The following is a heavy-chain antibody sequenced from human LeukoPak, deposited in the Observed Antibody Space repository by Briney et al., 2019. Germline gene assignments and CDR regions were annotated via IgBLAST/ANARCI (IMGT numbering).Heavy chain of an antibody. CDR2: INHSGST. J-gene: IGHJ6*03. Sequence: SETLSLTCAVYGGSFSGYYWSWIRQPPGKGLEWVGEINHSGSTNYNPSLKSRVTISVDTSKNQFSLKLSSVTAADTAVYYCARTNLYGDYVGWDYYYYMDVWGKGTTVTISS. D-gene: IGHD4-17*01. CDR3: ARTNLYGDYVGWDYYYYMDV. CDR1: GGSFSGYY. V-gene: IGHV4-34*01.